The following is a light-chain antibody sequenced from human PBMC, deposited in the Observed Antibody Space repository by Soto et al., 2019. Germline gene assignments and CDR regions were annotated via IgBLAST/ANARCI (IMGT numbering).Light chain of an antibody. CDR3: QQYDNWPRT. V-gene: IGKV3-15*01. CDR1: QSVSTN. J-gene: IGKJ1*01. Sequence: EIVMTQSPATLSVSPGERATLSCRASQSVSTNLAWYQQRPGQAPRLLIYGASTRATGIPARFSGSGSGTEFILTISSLQSEDSAVFYCQQYDNWPRTFGQGTKVDIK. CDR2: GAS.